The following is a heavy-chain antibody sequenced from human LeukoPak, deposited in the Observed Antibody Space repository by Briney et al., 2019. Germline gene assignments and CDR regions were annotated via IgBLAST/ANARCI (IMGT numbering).Heavy chain of an antibody. CDR2: VIPIFGSA. CDR1: GGTFTSHA. J-gene: IGHJ5*02. D-gene: IGHD1-1*01. CDR3: ARTGHLELQNWFDP. V-gene: IGHV1-69*13. Sequence: ASVKVSCKASGGTFTSHAISWVRQAPGQGLEWMGGVIPIFGSANYAEKFQGRVTTVADDSTSTVYMDLSSLRPDDTAVYYCARTGHLELQNWFDPWGQGTLVIVPS.